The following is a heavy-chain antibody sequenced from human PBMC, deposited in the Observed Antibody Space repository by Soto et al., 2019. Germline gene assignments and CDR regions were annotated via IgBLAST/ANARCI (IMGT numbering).Heavy chain of an antibody. CDR1: GFSLSTTGVG. CDR2: IYWDNDK. J-gene: IGHJ4*02. V-gene: IGHV2-5*02. D-gene: IGHD3-10*01. CDR3: ARSLWFGELH. Sequence: QITLKESGPTLVKPTQTLTLTCSFSGFSLSTTGVGVGWIRQSPGKALEWLAIIYWDNDKRYSSSLKSRVTITKDTSKNPVVLTVTNIDPVDTGTYYCARSLWFGELHWGQGALVTVSS.